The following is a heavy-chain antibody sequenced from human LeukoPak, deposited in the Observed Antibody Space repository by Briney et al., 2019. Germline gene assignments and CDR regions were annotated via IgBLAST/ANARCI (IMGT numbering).Heavy chain of an antibody. J-gene: IGHJ6*03. CDR2: ITSSSSYT. D-gene: IGHD1-1*01. Sequence: TGGSLRLSCAAPGITFSNYNMNWVRQAPGKGLEWISSITSSSSYTFYADSVKGRFTISRDNAKNSLYLQMNSLRVEDTAIYYCARDPYNGAYSEGYYYYYMDVWGKGTTVTVSS. CDR1: GITFSNYN. CDR3: ARDPYNGAYSEGYYYYYMDV. V-gene: IGHV3-21*01.